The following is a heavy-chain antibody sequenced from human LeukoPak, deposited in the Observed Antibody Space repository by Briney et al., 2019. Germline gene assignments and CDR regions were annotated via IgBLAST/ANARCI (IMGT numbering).Heavy chain of an antibody. CDR2: ISPYSGNT. J-gene: IGHJ4*02. Sequence: ASVKVSCKASGYTLTSHGITWVRQAPGQGLEWMGWISPYSGNTNYAQMLQDRVTMTTDTSTSTAYMELRSLRSDDTAVYYCARESGRDFADWGQGTLVTVSS. D-gene: IGHD2-21*01. CDR3: ARESGRDFAD. CDR1: GYTLTSHG. V-gene: IGHV1-18*01.